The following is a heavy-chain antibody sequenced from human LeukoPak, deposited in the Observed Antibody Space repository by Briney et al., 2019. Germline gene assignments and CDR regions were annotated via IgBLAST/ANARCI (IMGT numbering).Heavy chain of an antibody. J-gene: IGHJ5*02. CDR2: ICYSGST. V-gene: IGHV4-30-4*01. Sequence: SETLSLTCTVSGGSISSGDYYWRWIRQPPGKGLEWIGYICYSGSTYYNPSLKSRVTISVDTSKNQFSLKLSSVTAADTAVYYCARVGVVPAAIVWFDPWGQGTLVTVSS. D-gene: IGHD2-2*01. CDR1: GGSISSGDYY. CDR3: ARVGVVPAAIVWFDP.